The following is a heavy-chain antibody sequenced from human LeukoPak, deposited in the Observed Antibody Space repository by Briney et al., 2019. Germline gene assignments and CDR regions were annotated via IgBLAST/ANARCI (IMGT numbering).Heavy chain of an antibody. Sequence: AGSLRLSCAASGFTFSSYSMNWVRQAPGKGLEWVSSISSSSSYIYYADSVKGRFTISRDNAKNSLYLQMNSLRAEDTAVYYCARDPDLRAYFDYWGQGTLVTVS. CDR2: ISSSSSYI. V-gene: IGHV3-21*01. CDR1: GFTFSSYS. CDR3: ARDPDLRAYFDY. J-gene: IGHJ4*02. D-gene: IGHD3-3*01.